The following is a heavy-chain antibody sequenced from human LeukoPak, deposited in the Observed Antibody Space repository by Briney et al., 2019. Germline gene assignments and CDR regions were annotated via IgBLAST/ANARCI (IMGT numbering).Heavy chain of an antibody. V-gene: IGHV3-74*01. Sequence: EGSLRLSCAASGFTFSSYWMHWVRQAPGKGLVWVSRISYDGGDPSYADSEKGRFTISRDNAKNTLYLQMNSLTAEDTAVYYCARGYSSRLYNWLDPWGQGTLVTVSS. D-gene: IGHD6-13*01. CDR1: GFTFSSYW. CDR2: ISYDGGDP. J-gene: IGHJ5*02. CDR3: ARGYSSRLYNWLDP.